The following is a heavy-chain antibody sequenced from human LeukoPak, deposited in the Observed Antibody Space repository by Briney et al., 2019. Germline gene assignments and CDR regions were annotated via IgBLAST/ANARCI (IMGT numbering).Heavy chain of an antibody. Sequence: PGGSLRLSCAASGFTFSSYSMNWVRQAPGKGLEWVSYISSSSSTIYYADSVKGRFTISRDNAKNSLYLQMNSLRAEDTAVYYCARDNVDSSSSDRTPLGNWGQGTLVTVSS. CDR2: ISSSSSTI. J-gene: IGHJ4*02. V-gene: IGHV3-48*01. CDR1: GFTFSSYS. D-gene: IGHD6-6*01. CDR3: ARDNVDSSSSDRTPLGN.